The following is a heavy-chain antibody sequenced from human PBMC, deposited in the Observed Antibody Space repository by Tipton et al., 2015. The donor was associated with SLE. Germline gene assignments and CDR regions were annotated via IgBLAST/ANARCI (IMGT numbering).Heavy chain of an antibody. D-gene: IGHD4-17*01. V-gene: IGHV4-59*08. CDR2: IYYSGST. CDR1: GGSISSHY. CDR3: ARHAIDYGDEGYFQH. J-gene: IGHJ1*01. Sequence: TLSLTCTVSGGSISSHYWSWIRQPPGKGLEWIGYIYYSGSTNYNPSLKSRLTISVDTSKNQFSLKLSSVTAADTAVYYCARHAIDYGDEGYFQHWDQGTLVTVSS.